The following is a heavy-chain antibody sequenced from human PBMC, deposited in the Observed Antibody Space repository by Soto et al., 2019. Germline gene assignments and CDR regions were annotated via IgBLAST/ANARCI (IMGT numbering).Heavy chain of an antibody. Sequence: QVQVQQWGAGLLKPSETLSLTCEVFVGSLSGVHWTWIRQSPGEGLEWIVEITHFGGTNSNPSLKSRVTISADNSKNLFCLYWTSVTAADTAVYYCVGGCGNVWELPVHWGQGTLVTVSS. D-gene: IGHD1-26*01. CDR1: VGSLSGVH. V-gene: IGHV4-34*01. CDR3: VGGCGNVWELPVH. J-gene: IGHJ4*02. CDR2: ITHFGGT.